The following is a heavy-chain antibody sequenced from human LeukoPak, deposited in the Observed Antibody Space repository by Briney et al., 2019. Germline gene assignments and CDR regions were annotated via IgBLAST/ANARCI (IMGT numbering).Heavy chain of an antibody. D-gene: IGHD6-13*01. J-gene: IGHJ3*02. CDR3: AGSWSPYDAFDI. CDR1: GFTVSSNY. V-gene: IGHV3-53*01. Sequence: GGSLRLSCAASGFTVSSNYMSWVRQAPGKGLEWVSVIYSGDSGGSRYYADSVKGRFTISRDNSKNTLYLQMNSLRAEDTAVYYCAGSWSPYDAFDIWGQGTMVSVSS. CDR2: IYSGDSGGSR.